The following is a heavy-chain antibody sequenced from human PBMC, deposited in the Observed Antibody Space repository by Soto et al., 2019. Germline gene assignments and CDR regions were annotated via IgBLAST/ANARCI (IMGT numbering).Heavy chain of an antibody. CDR1: GYSFTGLD. D-gene: IGHD1-26*01. V-gene: IGHV1-8*02. CDR3: ARGVTAGVDY. Sequence: ASVKVSCKASGYSFTGLDINWVRQTTGQGLEWMGWVEPSSGRTGYAQKFQGRVTMTRDTSINTAYMELGSLTSDDTAFYYCARGVTAGVDYWGQGTLVTVSS. J-gene: IGHJ4*02. CDR2: VEPSSGRT.